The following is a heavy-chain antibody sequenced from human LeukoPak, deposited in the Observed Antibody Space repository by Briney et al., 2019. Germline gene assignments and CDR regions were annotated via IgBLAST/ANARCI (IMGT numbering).Heavy chain of an antibody. Sequence: GGSLGLSCAASGFTFSSYSMNWVRQAPGKGLEWVSSISSSSSYIYYADSVKGRFTISRDNAKNSLYLQMNSLRAEDTAVYYCARDRYGDYVYDYWGQGTLVTVSS. J-gene: IGHJ4*02. CDR3: ARDRYGDYVYDY. V-gene: IGHV3-21*01. CDR1: GFTFSSYS. D-gene: IGHD4-17*01. CDR2: ISSSSSYI.